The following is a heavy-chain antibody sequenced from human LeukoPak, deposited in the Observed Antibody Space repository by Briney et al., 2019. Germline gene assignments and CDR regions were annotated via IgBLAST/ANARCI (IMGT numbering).Heavy chain of an antibody. CDR2: INPRTGST. J-gene: IGHJ4*02. V-gene: IGHV1-46*01. CDR1: GYTFTSYF. Sequence: ASVKVSCKASGYTFTSYFMQWVRQAPGQGLEWMGIINPRTGSTDYAQKFKGGVAMTRDTSTSTVYMELSSLRSDDPAVYYCARSAYGDNAGFFDYWGQGTLVIVSS. D-gene: IGHD4-17*01. CDR3: ARSAYGDNAGFFDY.